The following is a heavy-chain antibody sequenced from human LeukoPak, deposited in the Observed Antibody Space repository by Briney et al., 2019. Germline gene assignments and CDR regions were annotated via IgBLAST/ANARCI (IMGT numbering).Heavy chain of an antibody. V-gene: IGHV3-48*03. CDR2: ISSSGSTI. CDR1: GFTFSSYE. Sequence: GGSLRLSCAASGFTFSSYEMNWLRQAPGKGLEWVSYISSSGSTIYYADSVKRRFTISRDNAKNSLYLQMNSLRAEDTAVYYCARGAYYFDYWGQGTLVTVSS. J-gene: IGHJ4*02. CDR3: ARGAYYFDY.